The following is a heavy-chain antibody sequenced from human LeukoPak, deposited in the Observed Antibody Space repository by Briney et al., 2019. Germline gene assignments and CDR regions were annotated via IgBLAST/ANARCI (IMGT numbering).Heavy chain of an antibody. D-gene: IGHD1-7*01. CDR3: ARPGITGTMGYGAFDI. Sequence: AGGSLRLSCAASGFRFSAFWMHWVRQIPGKGLVWVSRISPDGSTTTYADSVTGRFTISRDNVKNTMYLQMNSLRVEDTAVYYCARPGITGTMGYGAFDIWGQGTRVTVSS. CDR1: GFRFSAFW. J-gene: IGHJ3*02. V-gene: IGHV3-74*03. CDR2: ISPDGSTT.